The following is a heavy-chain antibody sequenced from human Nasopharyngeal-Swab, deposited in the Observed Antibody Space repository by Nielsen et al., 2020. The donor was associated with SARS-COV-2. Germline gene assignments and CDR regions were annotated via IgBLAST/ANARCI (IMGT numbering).Heavy chain of an antibody. Sequence: WILQPPGKGLEWVSYISSSSSYTNYADSVKGRFTISRDNAKNSLYLQMNSLRAEDTAVYYCARRGLYDYVWGSSTSDAFDIWGQGTMVTVSS. V-gene: IGHV3-11*06. CDR3: ARRGLYDYVWGSSTSDAFDI. CDR2: ISSSSSYT. J-gene: IGHJ3*02. D-gene: IGHD3-16*01.